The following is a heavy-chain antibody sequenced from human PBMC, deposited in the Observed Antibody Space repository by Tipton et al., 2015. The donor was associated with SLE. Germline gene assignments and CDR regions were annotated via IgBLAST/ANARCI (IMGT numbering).Heavy chain of an antibody. CDR2: THYSGST. D-gene: IGHD5-18*01. CDR1: GGSIGSSSYY. V-gene: IGHV4-39*07. CDR3: ARTAGRSVKLWYFDL. Sequence: TLSLTCTVSGGSIGSSSYYWGWIRQPPGKGLEWIGTTHYSGSTFYNPSLKSRVTISVDMSKNQFSLKLSSVTDVDTAVYYCARTAGRSVKLWYFDLWGRGTLVTVSS. J-gene: IGHJ2*01.